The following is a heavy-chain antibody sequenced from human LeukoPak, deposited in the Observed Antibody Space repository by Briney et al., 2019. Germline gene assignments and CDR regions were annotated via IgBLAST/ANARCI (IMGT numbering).Heavy chain of an antibody. J-gene: IGHJ4*02. V-gene: IGHV4-59*08. CDR2: IYYSGST. CDR1: GGSISSYY. CDR3: ARHHNPRHTYYYDSSGYPYFDY. D-gene: IGHD3-22*01. Sequence: SETLSLTCTVSGGSISSYYWTWIRQPPGKGLEWIGDIYYSGSTSYNHYLMSRVSFSVDTSRNEFSLKLSSVTVADTAVYYCARHHNPRHTYYYDSSGYPYFDYWGQGTMVTVSS.